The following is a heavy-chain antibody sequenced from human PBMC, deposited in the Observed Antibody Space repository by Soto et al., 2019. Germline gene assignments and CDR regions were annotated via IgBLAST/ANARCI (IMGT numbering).Heavy chain of an antibody. D-gene: IGHD3-10*01. Sequence: GASLKVSCKASGGTFSSYAISWVRQAPGQGLEWMGGIIPIFGTANYAQKFQGRVTITADESTSTAYMELSSLRSEDTAVYYCARGAGITMVRGVTPDFDYWGQGTLVTVSS. CDR1: GGTFSSYA. CDR2: IIPIFGTA. J-gene: IGHJ4*02. CDR3: ARGAGITMVRGVTPDFDY. V-gene: IGHV1-69*13.